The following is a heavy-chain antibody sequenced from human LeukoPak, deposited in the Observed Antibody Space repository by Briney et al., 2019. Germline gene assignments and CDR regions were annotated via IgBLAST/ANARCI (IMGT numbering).Heavy chain of an antibody. V-gene: IGHV3-7*01. J-gene: IGHJ6*02. CDR2: IKQDGSEK. CDR3: ARNMYGDYNNYYYYYAMDV. CDR1: GFTSSNYW. Sequence: PGGSLRLTCAVSGFTSSNYWMTWARQAPGKGLEWVANIKQDGSEKNYVVSVKGRFTISRDNAKKSLYLQMHSLRAEDTAVYYCARNMYGDYNNYYYYYAMDVWGQGTTVTVSS. D-gene: IGHD4-17*01.